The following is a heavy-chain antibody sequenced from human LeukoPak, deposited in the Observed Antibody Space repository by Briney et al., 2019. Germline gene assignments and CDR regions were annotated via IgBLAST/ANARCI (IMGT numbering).Heavy chain of an antibody. V-gene: IGHV3-21*01. Sequence: PGASLRLSCAASGLTFSSDSMNSVGQAPGKGLEWVSSISSSSTYIYYADSGKGRFTISRDNAKNSLHLQMTSLRAEHTAVYYWARKLSSASNYWGNGTLVTVSS. CDR3: ARKLSSASNY. CDR1: GLTFSSDS. D-gene: IGHD6-25*01. J-gene: IGHJ4*01. CDR2: ISSSSTYI.